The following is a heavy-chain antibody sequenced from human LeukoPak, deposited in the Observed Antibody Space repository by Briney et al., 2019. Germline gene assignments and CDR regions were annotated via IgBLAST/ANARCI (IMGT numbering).Heavy chain of an antibody. CDR2: IYSGGST. D-gene: IGHD2-15*01. CDR1: EFSVGSNY. V-gene: IGHV3-66*01. CDR3: ARAHCSGGSCYSSLRYNWFDP. Sequence: GGSLRLSCAASEFSVGSNYMTWVRQAPGKGLEWVSLIYSGGSTYYADSVKGRFTISRDNSKNTLYLQMNSLRAEDTAVYYCARAHCSGGSCYSSLRYNWFDPWGQGTLVTVSS. J-gene: IGHJ5*02.